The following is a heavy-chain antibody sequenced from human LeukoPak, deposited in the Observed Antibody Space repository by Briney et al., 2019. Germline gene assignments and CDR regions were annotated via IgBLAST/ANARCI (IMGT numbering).Heavy chain of an antibody. CDR3: ARDSTGFGGIYYYYYMDV. J-gene: IGHJ6*03. D-gene: IGHD3-10*01. Sequence: SETLSLTCTVSGGSISSYYWSWIRQPPGKGLEWIGYIYYSGSTNYNPSLKSRVTISVDTSENQFSLKLSSVTAADTAVYYCARDSTGFGGIYYYYYMDVWGKGTTVTISS. CDR2: IYYSGST. V-gene: IGHV4-59*01. CDR1: GGSISSYY.